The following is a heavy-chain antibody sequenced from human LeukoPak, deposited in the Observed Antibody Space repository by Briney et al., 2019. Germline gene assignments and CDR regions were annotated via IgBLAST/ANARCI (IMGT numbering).Heavy chain of an antibody. CDR2: ISYDGSNT. V-gene: IGHV3-30*03. D-gene: IGHD3-10*01. CDR3: ATGMLRETIMMHLDH. J-gene: IGHJ4*02. CDR1: GFAFSNYG. Sequence: PGTSLRLSCAASGFAFSNYGMHWVRQAPGKGPEWVAVISYDGSNTYYADSVKGRFTISRDNSRDTLYLQMNSLKTEDTAVYYCATGMLRETIMMHLDHWGQGTLVTVSS.